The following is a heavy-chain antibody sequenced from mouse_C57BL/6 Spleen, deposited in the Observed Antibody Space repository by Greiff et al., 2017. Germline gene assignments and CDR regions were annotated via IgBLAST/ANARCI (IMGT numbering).Heavy chain of an antibody. V-gene: IGHV1-54*01. CDR2: INPGSGGT. CDR3: ARSHYGSSYDWFAY. J-gene: IGHJ3*01. D-gene: IGHD1-1*01. Sequence: VKLMESGAELVRPGTSVKVSCKASGYAFTNYLIEWVKQRPGQGLEWIGVINPGSGGTNYNEKFKGKATLTADKSSSTAYMQLSSLTSEDSAVYFCARSHYGSSYDWFAYWGQGTLVTVSA. CDR1: GYAFTNYL.